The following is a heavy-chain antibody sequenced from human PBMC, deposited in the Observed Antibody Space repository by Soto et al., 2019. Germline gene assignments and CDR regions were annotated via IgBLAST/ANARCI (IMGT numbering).Heavy chain of an antibody. D-gene: IGHD3-10*01. CDR1: GGSISSSSYY. Sequence: SETLSLTCTVSGGSISSSSYYWGWIRQPPGKGLEWIGSIYYSGSTYYNPSLKSRVTISVDTSKNQFSLKLSSVTAADTAVYYCARHGLGELLQPFDYWGKGTLVTVSS. CDR3: ARHGLGELLQPFDY. CDR2: IYYSGST. J-gene: IGHJ4*02. V-gene: IGHV4-39*01.